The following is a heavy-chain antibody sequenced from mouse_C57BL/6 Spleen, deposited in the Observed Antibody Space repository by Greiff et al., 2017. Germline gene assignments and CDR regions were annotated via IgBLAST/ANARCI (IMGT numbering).Heavy chain of an antibody. V-gene: IGHV1-69*01. CDR2: IDPSDSYT. D-gene: IGHD2-4*01. CDR3: ARRGDYDDYAMDY. CDR1: GYTFTSYW. Sequence: QVQLKQSGAELVMPGASVKLSCKASGYTFTSYWMHWVKQRPGQGLEWIGEIDPSDSYTNYNQKFKGKSTLTVDKSSSTAYMQLSSLTSEDSAVYYCARRGDYDDYAMDYWGQGTSVTVSS. J-gene: IGHJ4*01.